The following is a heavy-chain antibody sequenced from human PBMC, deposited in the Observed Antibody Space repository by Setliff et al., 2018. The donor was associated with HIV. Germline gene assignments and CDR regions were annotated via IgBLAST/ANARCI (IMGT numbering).Heavy chain of an antibody. CDR3: ARTFYYYSSGYFSNWFDP. CDR2: MNPNSGNT. V-gene: IGHV1-8*02. J-gene: IGHJ5*02. Sequence: ASVKVSCKASGYTFTNYDINWVRQATGQGLEWMGWMNPNSGNTGYAQKFQGRITMTRNTSISTAYMELSSLRCEDTAMYYCARTFYYYSSGYFSNWFDPWGQGTLFTVSS. D-gene: IGHD3-22*01. CDR1: GYTFTNYD.